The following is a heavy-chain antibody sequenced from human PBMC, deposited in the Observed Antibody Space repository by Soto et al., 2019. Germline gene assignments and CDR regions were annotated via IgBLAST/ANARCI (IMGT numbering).Heavy chain of an antibody. Sequence: PSETLSLTCAVYGGSFSGYYWSWIRQPPGKGLEWIGEINHIGSTNYNPSLKSRVTISVDTSKNQFSLKLSSVTAADTAVYYCVHATPYYYYYGMDVWGQGTTVTVSS. CDR1: GGSFSGYY. CDR3: VHATPYYYYYGMDV. V-gene: IGHV4-34*01. J-gene: IGHJ6*02. CDR2: INHIGST.